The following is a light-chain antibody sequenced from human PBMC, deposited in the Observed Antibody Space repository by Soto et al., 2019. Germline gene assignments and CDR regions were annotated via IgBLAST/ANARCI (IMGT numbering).Light chain of an antibody. CDR3: QQYNTYRT. CDR1: QSIGNW. V-gene: IGKV1-5*03. CDR2: KAS. J-gene: IGKJ1*01. Sequence: DIQMTQSPSTLSASVGDRVTITCRASQSIGNWLAWYQQTPGKAPKLLIYKASSLQSGVPSRFSGSGFGTEFPLAISGLQPADIATYYCQQYNTYRTFGQGTKVEI.